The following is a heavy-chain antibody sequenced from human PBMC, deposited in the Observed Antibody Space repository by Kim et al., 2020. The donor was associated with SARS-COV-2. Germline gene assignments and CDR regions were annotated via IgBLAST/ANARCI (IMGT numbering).Heavy chain of an antibody. CDR1: GGSISSDGYY. V-gene: IGHV4-31*03. D-gene: IGHD1-26*01. J-gene: IGHJ4*02. CDR2: IKYTGST. CDR3: ARLVDGTVGAQE. Sequence: SETLSLTCTVSGGSISSDGYYWSWIRQHPWKGLEWLGYIKYTGSTYYNPSLQSRVTISVDTSKNHFSLKLSSVTAADTAMYYCARLVDGTVGAQEWGQGTLVTVSS.